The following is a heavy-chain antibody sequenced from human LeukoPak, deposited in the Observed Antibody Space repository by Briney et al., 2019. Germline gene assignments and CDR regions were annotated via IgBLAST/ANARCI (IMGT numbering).Heavy chain of an antibody. V-gene: IGHV4-61*02. CDR2: IYTSGTT. D-gene: IGHD3-10*01. J-gene: IGHJ4*02. CDR3: ARGPYRYAIWFGELASDY. Sequence: PSETLSLTCTLSGDSVTSDTYSWSWIRQPAGMQLEWIGRIYTSGTTNYNPSLRSRVTMSIDTSKNQFSPKLNSVTAADTAVYYCARGPYRYAIWFGELASDYWGQGTLVTVSS. CDR1: GDSVTSDTYS.